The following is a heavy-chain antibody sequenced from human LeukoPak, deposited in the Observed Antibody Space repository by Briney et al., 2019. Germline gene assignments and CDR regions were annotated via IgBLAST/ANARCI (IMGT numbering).Heavy chain of an antibody. Sequence: GESLKISCRGSGYSFTSCWIGWVRPMPGKGLEWMGIIYPGDSDTRYSPSFQGQVTISADKSISTAYLQWSSLKASDTAMYYCARGFNFWSGYTFKNWFDPWGQGTLVTVSS. J-gene: IGHJ5*02. D-gene: IGHD3-3*01. CDR1: GYSFTSCW. CDR2: IYPGDSDT. V-gene: IGHV5-51*01. CDR3: ARGFNFWSGYTFKNWFDP.